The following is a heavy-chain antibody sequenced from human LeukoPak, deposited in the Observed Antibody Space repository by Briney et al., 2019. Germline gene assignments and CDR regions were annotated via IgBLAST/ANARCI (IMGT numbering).Heavy chain of an antibody. V-gene: IGHV3-23*01. CDR2: IGAGGGSI. J-gene: IGHJ4*02. CDR1: GFTFTTYA. Sequence: GGSLRLSCAASGFTFTTYAMSWVRQAPGKGLEWVSGIGAGGGSIFYADSVKGRLTISRDNSKNTLYLQMKSLRPEDTAVYYCAKDRWGLVGAGIDYWGQGTLVTVSS. CDR3: AKDRWGLVGAGIDY. D-gene: IGHD2-2*01.